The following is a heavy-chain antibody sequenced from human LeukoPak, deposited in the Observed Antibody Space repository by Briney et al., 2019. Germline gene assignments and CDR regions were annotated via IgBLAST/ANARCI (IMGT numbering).Heavy chain of an antibody. CDR2: VSYDGSNK. V-gene: IGHV3-30*05. J-gene: IGHJ6*02. CDR3: ARGYFDWLLLNYYYYYGMDV. Sequence: GGSLRLSCAASGFTFSTYGMHWVRQGPGKGLEWVAIVSYDGSNKYYADSVKGRFTISRDNSKNTLYLQMNSLRAEDTAVYYCARGYFDWLLLNYYYYYGMDVWGQGTTVTVSS. D-gene: IGHD3-9*01. CDR1: GFTFSTYG.